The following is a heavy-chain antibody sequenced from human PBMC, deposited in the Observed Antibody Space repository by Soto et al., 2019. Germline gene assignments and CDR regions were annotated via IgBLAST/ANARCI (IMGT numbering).Heavy chain of an antibody. Sequence: QVQLVESGGGVVQPGRSLRLSCAASGFTFSSYGMHWVRQAPGKGLEWVAVISYDGSNKYYADSVKGRFTISRDNSKNTLYLQMNSLRAEDTAVYYCAKDAGSGFDYWGQGTLVTVSS. D-gene: IGHD2-15*01. CDR3: AKDAGSGFDY. J-gene: IGHJ4*02. CDR2: ISYDGSNK. V-gene: IGHV3-30*18. CDR1: GFTFSSYG.